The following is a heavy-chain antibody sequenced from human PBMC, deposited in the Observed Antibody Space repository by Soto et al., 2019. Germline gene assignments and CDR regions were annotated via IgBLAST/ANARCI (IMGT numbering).Heavy chain of an antibody. CDR1: GGSIGSGDYY. CDR2: IYYSGST. V-gene: IGHV4-30-4*02. Sequence: PSETLSLTCTVSGGSIGSGDYYWSWIRQPPGKGLEWIGYIYYSGSTYYNPSLKSRVTISVDTSKNQFSLKLSSVTAADTAVYYCARACSGGSCYGYNWFDPWGQGTLVTVS. D-gene: IGHD2-15*01. CDR3: ARACSGGSCYGYNWFDP. J-gene: IGHJ5*02.